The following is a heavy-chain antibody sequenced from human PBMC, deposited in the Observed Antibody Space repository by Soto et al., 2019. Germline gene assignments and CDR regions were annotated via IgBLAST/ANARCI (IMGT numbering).Heavy chain of an antibody. CDR1: GYTFTGYF. Sequence: GASVKVSWKSSGYTFTGYFMHWVRQAPGQGLEWMGWINPNSGDTKYAQKFQGRVTMTRDMSISTAYMELRRLTSDDTAVYYCARVRTYYDSSGSLDYWGQGTLVTVSS. CDR3: ARVRTYYDSSGSLDY. D-gene: IGHD3-22*01. CDR2: INPNSGDT. V-gene: IGHV1-2*02. J-gene: IGHJ4*02.